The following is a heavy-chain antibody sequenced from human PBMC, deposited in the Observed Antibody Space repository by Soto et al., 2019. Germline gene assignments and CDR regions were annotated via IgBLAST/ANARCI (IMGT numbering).Heavy chain of an antibody. J-gene: IGHJ4*02. D-gene: IGHD2-15*01. CDR2: IDRSDGSP. V-gene: IGHV1-18*01. Sequence: GASVKVSCKASGYTFNSYGISWVRQAPGQGLEWMGMIDRSDGSPDYAQKFQGRVTMTRDTSASTAYMELSSLRSDDTAVYYCARDLGGWPDYWGQGTLVTVSS. CDR3: ARDLGGWPDY. CDR1: GYTFNSYG.